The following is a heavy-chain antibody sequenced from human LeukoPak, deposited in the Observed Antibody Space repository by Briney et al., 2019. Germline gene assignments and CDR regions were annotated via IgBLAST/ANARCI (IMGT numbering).Heavy chain of an antibody. D-gene: IGHD3-22*01. Sequence: GASVKVSCKASGGSFSSYAISWVRQAPGQGPEWMGGIIPLFGTANYAQKFQGRVMITADESTSTAYMELRILRSEDTAVYYCARGTGDSSGYYYVYWGQGTLVTVSS. CDR1: GGSFSSYA. CDR2: IIPLFGTA. V-gene: IGHV1-69*13. CDR3: ARGTGDSSGYYYVY. J-gene: IGHJ4*02.